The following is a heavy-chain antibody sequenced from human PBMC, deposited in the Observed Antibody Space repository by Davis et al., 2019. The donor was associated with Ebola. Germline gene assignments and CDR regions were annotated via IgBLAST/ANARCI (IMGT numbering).Heavy chain of an antibody. V-gene: IGHV5-51*01. CDR2: IYPGDSET. D-gene: IGHD5-12*01. CDR3: ARQGGYDRASAFDI. CDR1: GYTFTTYW. J-gene: IGHJ3*02. Sequence: GESLKISCKGSGYTFTTYWIGWVRQMPGKGLEWMGIIYPGDSETRYSPSFQGQVTISADKSSSTAYLQWTSLRASDTAIYYCARQGGYDRASAFDIWGQGTMVTVS.